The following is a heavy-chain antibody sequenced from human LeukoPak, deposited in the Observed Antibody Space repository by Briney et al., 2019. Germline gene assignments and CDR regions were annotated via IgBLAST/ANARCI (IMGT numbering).Heavy chain of an antibody. CDR2: IGTVGDT. D-gene: IGHD2-15*01. V-gene: IGHV3-13*01. J-gene: IGHJ4*02. CDR3: ARDTSYCSGGSCYRTSDY. Sequence: GGSLRLSCAASGFTFSNSDMHWVRQAAGKGLEWVSAIGTVGDTYYPGSVKGRFTISRENAKNSLYLQMDSLRAGDTAVYYCARDTSYCSGGSCYRTSDYWGQGTLVTVSS. CDR1: GFTFSNSD.